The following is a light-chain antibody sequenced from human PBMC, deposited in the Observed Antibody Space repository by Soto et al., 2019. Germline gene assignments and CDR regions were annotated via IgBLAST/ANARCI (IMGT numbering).Light chain of an antibody. CDR2: EDD. Sequence: NFMLTQPHSVSESPGKTVTISCTGSSGSFASNYVPWYQQRPGSAPTTVIYEDDHRPSGVPDRFSGSIDSSSTSASLTISGLTTEDECQYYDRSNHGVFGGGTKLTVL. J-gene: IGLJ2*01. CDR1: SGSFASNY. V-gene: IGLV6-57*02. CDR3: QYYDRSNHGV.